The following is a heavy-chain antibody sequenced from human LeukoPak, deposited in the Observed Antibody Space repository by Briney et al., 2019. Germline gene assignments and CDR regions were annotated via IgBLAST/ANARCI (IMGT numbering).Heavy chain of an antibody. D-gene: IGHD1-26*01. V-gene: IGHV3-53*01. CDR3: AKDRTVGASYWYFDL. Sequence: PGGSLRLSCAASGFTVSGNYMSWVRQAPGKGLEWVSVICSGGSTYYADSVKGRFTISRDNSKNTLDLQMNSLRAEDTAIYYCAKDRTVGASYWYFDLWGRGTLVTVSS. J-gene: IGHJ2*01. CDR2: ICSGGST. CDR1: GFTVSGNY.